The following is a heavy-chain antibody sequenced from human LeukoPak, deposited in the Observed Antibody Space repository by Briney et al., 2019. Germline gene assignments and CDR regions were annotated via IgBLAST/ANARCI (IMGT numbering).Heavy chain of an antibody. V-gene: IGHV4-59*01. D-gene: IGHD2-15*01. Sequence: SETLSLTCTVSGVSITSYYWNWVRQPPGKGLEWIGYFYYSGCDNYNPSLKSRITISVDTSKNQFSLKLSSVTAADTAVYYCVRGYCSGATCYHFDYWGQGTLVTVSS. CDR1: GVSITSYY. CDR3: VRGYCSGATCYHFDY. J-gene: IGHJ4*02. CDR2: FYYSGCD.